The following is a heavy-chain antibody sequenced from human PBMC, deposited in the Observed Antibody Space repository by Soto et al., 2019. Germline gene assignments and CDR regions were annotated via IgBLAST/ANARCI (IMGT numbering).Heavy chain of an antibody. V-gene: IGHV1-69*01. Sequence: QVQLVQSGAEVKKPGSSVKVSCKASGGTFSSYAISWVRQAPGQGLEWMGGIIPIFGTANYAQKFQGRVTITADESTSTAYMELSSLRSADTAVYYCARSAYAYYDSSGTFDYWGQGTLVTVSS. CDR2: IIPIFGTA. CDR3: ARSAYAYYDSSGTFDY. J-gene: IGHJ4*02. D-gene: IGHD3-22*01. CDR1: GGTFSSYA.